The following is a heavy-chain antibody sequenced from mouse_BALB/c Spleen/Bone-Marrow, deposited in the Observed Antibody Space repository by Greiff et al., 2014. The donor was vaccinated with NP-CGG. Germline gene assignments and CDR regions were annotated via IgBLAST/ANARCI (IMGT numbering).Heavy chain of an antibody. CDR3: ARGGHDFWFDY. V-gene: IGHV1-69*01. Sequence: VQLQQSGAELGMPGASVKMSCKASGYNFTDNWMYWVKQRPGQGLEWIGTIDTSDSYTNFNQKFMGKASLTVDASSSTAYMQVSSLTSDASAVYCCARGGHDFWFDYWGQGTLVTVSA. D-gene: IGHD2-4*01. J-gene: IGHJ3*01. CDR2: IDTSDSYT. CDR1: GYNFTDNW.